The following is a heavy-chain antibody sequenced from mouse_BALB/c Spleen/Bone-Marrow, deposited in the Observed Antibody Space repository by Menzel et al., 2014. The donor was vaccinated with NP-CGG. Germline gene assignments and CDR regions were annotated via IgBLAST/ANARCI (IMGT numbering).Heavy chain of an antibody. CDR1: GFNIKDTY. J-gene: IGHJ3*01. CDR2: IDPANGNT. Sequence: VQLQQSGAELVKPGASVKLSCTASGFNIKDTYMHWVKQRPEQGLEWTGRIDPANGNTKYDPKFQGKATITADTSSNTAYLQLSSLTSEDTAVYYGARWERGRAWFAYWGQGTLVTVSA. D-gene: IGHD4-1*01. V-gene: IGHV14-3*02. CDR3: ARWERGRAWFAY.